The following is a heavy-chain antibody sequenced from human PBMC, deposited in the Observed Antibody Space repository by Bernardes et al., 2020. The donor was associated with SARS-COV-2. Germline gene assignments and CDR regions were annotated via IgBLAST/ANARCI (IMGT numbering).Heavy chain of an antibody. J-gene: IGHJ5*01. CDR2: ISAYNGNT. CDR1: GYTFNSFA. Sequence: ASVEVSCEASGYTFNSFAISWVRQAPGQGLEWMGWISAYNGNTNYAQKFQGRVTMTKDASTNTVYMELRSLRSDDTAVYYCARDALDSGFDSWGQGTLVTVSS. V-gene: IGHV1-18*04. D-gene: IGHD6-19*01. CDR3: ARDALDSGFDS.